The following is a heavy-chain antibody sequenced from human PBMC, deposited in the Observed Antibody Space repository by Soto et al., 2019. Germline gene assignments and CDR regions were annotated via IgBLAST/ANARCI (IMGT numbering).Heavy chain of an antibody. CDR2: IKQDGSEK. V-gene: IGHV3-7*01. Sequence: GGSLRLSCAASGFTFSSYWMSWVRQAPGKGLEWVANIKQDGSEKYYVDSVKGRLTISRDNAKNSLYLQMNSLRAEDTAVYYCAREQYYYDFWSGYYRPYGMDVWGQGTTVTVSS. J-gene: IGHJ6*02. CDR3: AREQYYYDFWSGYYRPYGMDV. D-gene: IGHD3-3*01. CDR1: GFTFSSYW.